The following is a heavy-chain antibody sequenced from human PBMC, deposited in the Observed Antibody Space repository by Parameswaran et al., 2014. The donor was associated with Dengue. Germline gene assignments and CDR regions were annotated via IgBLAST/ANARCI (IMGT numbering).Heavy chain of an antibody. CDR2: INAGNGNT. CDR3: ARGRYGSGRPLYYYGMDV. J-gene: IGHJ6*02. Sequence: WVRQAPGQRLEWMGWINAGNGNTKYSQKFQGRVTITRDTSASTAYMKLSSLRSEDTAVYYCARGRYGSGRPLYYYGMDVWGQGTTVTVSS. D-gene: IGHD3-10*01. V-gene: IGHV1-3*01.